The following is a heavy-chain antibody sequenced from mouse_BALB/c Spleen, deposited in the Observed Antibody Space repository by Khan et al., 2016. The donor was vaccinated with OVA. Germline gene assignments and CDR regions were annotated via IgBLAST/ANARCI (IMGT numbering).Heavy chain of an antibody. V-gene: IGHV2-6-7*01. CDR3: TRELRLGGFAY. CDR2: IWGDGST. CDR1: EFSFTDYG. Sequence: QVQLKESGPGLVAPSQSLSITCTVSEFSFTDYGVNWVRQPPGKGLEWLGMIWGDGSTDYNSALKSRLSISKDNSKSQVFLKMNSLQTDDTARYYCTRELRLGGFAYWGQGTLVTVSA. D-gene: IGHD1-2*01. J-gene: IGHJ3*01.